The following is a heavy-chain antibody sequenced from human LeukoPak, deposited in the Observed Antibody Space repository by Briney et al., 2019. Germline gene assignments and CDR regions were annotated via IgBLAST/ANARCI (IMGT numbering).Heavy chain of an antibody. V-gene: IGHV4-4*07. CDR3: ARGRYGITIFGVAKYYFDY. Sequence: PSETLSLTCTVSGGSISSYYWSWIRQPAGKGLEWIGRIYTSGSTNYNPSLKSRVTMSVDTSKNQFSLKLSSVTAADTAVYYCARGRYGITIFGVAKYYFDYWGQGTLVTVSS. CDR2: IYTSGST. D-gene: IGHD3-3*01. J-gene: IGHJ4*02. CDR1: GGSISSYY.